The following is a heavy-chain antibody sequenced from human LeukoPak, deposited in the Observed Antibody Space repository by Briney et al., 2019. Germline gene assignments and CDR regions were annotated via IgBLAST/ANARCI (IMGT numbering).Heavy chain of an antibody. D-gene: IGHD3-16*02. V-gene: IGHV1-69*06. J-gene: IGHJ4*02. CDR1: GYTFTSYD. Sequence: ASVKVSCKASGYTFTSYDISWVRQAPGQGLEWMGGIIPIFGTANYAQKFQGRVTITADKSTSTAYMELSSLRSEDTAVYYCAAAYYDYVWGSYRLGYYFDYWGQGTLVTVSS. CDR3: AAAYYDYVWGSYRLGYYFDY. CDR2: IIPIFGTA.